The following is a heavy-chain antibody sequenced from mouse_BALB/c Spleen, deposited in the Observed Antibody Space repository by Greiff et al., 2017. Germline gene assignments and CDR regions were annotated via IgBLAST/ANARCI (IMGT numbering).Heavy chain of an antibody. V-gene: IGHV1-55*01. CDR1: GYNFTSYW. Sequence: QVQLQQPGAELVKPGTSVKLSCKASGYNFTSYWINWVKLRPGQGLEWIGDIYPGSGSTNYNEKFKSKATLTVDTSSSTAYMQLSSLASEDSALYYCARRITLYYSNYGYYAMDYWGQGTSVTVSS. CDR2: IYPGSGST. J-gene: IGHJ4*01. CDR3: ARRITLYYSNYGYYAMDY. D-gene: IGHD2-5*01.